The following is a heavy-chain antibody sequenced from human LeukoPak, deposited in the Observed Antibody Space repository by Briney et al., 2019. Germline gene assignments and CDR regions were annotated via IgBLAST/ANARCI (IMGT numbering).Heavy chain of an antibody. Sequence: GDSVKVSCKASGYTFTGYYMHWVRQAPGQGLEWMGWINPNSGGTNYAQKFQGRVTMTRDTSISTAYMELSRLRSDDTAVYYCARDKSIAARGGNDAFDIWGQGTMVTVSS. CDR2: INPNSGGT. D-gene: IGHD6-6*01. CDR3: ARDKSIAARGGNDAFDI. V-gene: IGHV1-2*02. CDR1: GYTFTGYY. J-gene: IGHJ3*02.